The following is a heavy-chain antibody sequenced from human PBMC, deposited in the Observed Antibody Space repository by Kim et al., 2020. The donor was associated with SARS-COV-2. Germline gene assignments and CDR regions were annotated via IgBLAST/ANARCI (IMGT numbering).Heavy chain of an antibody. D-gene: IGHD5-12*01. CDR2: ISAYNGNT. Sequence: ASVKVSCKASGYTFTSYGISWVRQAPGQGLEWMGWISAYNGNTNYAQKLQGRVTMTTDTSTSTAYMELRSLRTDDTAVYYCADTITRGSDAFDIWGQGTMVTVSS. CDR3: ADTITRGSDAFDI. CDR1: GYTFTSYG. J-gene: IGHJ3*02. V-gene: IGHV1-18*04.